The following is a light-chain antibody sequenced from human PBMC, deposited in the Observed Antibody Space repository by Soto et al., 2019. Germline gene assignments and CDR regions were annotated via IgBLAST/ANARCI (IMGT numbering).Light chain of an antibody. CDR1: QRVSSSY. V-gene: IGKV3-20*01. Sequence: EIVLTQSPGTLSLSPGERATLSCRASQRVSSSYLAWYQQKPGQAPRLLIYDASSRATGIPDRFSGSASGTDFTLTINRLEPEDFAVYYCQQYGNSPLTFGGGTKVEIK. CDR2: DAS. J-gene: IGKJ4*01. CDR3: QQYGNSPLT.